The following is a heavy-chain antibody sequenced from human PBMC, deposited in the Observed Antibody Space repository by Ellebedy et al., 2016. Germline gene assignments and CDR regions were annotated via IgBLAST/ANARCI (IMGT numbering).Heavy chain of an antibody. Sequence: ASVKVSXKASGYTFTSYYMHWVRQAPGQGLEWMGIINPSGGSTNYAQKLQGRVTMTTDTSTSTAYMELRSLRSDDTAVYYCARLGGGSYYYGMDVWGQGTPVTVSS. CDR1: GYTFTSYY. J-gene: IGHJ6*02. D-gene: IGHD1-26*01. CDR2: INPSGGST. V-gene: IGHV1-46*01. CDR3: ARLGGGSYYYGMDV.